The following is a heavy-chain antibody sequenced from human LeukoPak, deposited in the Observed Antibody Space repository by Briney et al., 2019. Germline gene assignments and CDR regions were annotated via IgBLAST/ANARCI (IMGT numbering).Heavy chain of an antibody. CDR2: IYYSGGT. Sequence: PSETLSLTCTVSGGSISSYYWTWIRQPPGKGLEWIGYIYYSGGTNYNPSLKSRVTISVDASKNQLSLNLTSVTAADTAVYYCARVTVVAGTGVDYWGQGTLVTVSS. J-gene: IGHJ4*02. V-gene: IGHV4-59*08. D-gene: IGHD6-19*01. CDR1: GGSISSYY. CDR3: ARVTVVAGTGVDY.